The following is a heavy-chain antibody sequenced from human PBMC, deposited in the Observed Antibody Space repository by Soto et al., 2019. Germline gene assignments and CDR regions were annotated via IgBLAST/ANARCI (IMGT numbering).Heavy chain of an antibody. CDR2: ISGSGGST. V-gene: IGHV3-23*01. D-gene: IGHD6-6*01. CDR3: AKDPSSSSASRTRREV. Sequence: GGSLRLSCAASGFTFSSYAMSWVRQAPGKGLEWVSAISGSGGSTYYADSVKGRFTISRDNSKNTLYLQMNSLRAEDTAVYYCAKDPSSSSASRTRREVWGKGTTVTVSS. J-gene: IGHJ6*04. CDR1: GFTFSSYA.